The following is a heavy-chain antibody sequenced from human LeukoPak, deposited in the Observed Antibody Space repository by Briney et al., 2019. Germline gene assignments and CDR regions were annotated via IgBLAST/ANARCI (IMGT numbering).Heavy chain of an antibody. J-gene: IGHJ4*02. CDR2: IRGTGSST. V-gene: IGHV3-23*01. Sequence: GGSLRLSCGASGFTFSSYAMAWVRQAPGKGLEWVSAIRGTGSSTYYADSVKGRFTISRDNSKSTLYLQMNSLRAEDTAIYFCTKEYDYSGELGQGRGYFDYWGQGTLVTVSS. CDR1: GFTFSSYA. CDR3: TKEYDYSGELGQGRGYFDY. D-gene: IGHD3-22*01.